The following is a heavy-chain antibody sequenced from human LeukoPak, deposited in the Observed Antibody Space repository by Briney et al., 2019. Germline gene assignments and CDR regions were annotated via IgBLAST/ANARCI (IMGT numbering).Heavy chain of an antibody. V-gene: IGHV3-23*01. Sequence: GGSLRLSCVASGFTFSSYAMSWVRQAPGKGLEWVSAISGSGGSTYYADSVKGRFTISRDNSKNTLYLQMNSLRAEDTAVYYCAKDHYGDYDGDYWGQGTLVTVSS. D-gene: IGHD4-17*01. CDR1: GFTFSSYA. J-gene: IGHJ4*02. CDR2: ISGSGGST. CDR3: AKDHYGDYDGDY.